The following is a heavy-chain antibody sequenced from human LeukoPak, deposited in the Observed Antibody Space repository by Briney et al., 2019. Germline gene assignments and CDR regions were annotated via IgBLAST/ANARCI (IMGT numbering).Heavy chain of an antibody. CDR2: IYSGGST. V-gene: IGHV3-53*01. CDR1: GFTVSSNY. CDR3: ARTDRSSGYYYWFDP. J-gene: IGHJ5*02. D-gene: IGHD3-22*01. Sequence: PGGSLRLSCAASGFTVSSNYMSWVRQAPGKGLEWVSVIYSGGSTYYADSVKGRFTISRDNSKNTLYLQMNSLRAEDTAVYYRARTDRSSGYYYWFDPWGQGTLVTVSS.